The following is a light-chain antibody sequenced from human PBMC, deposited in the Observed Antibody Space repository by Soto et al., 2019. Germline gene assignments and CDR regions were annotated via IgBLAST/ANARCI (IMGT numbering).Light chain of an antibody. V-gene: IGKV1-5*01. CDR2: EAS. CDR1: QSIGSW. Sequence: IHMTQDPSSLSVSVGYRVTITCRASQSIGSWLAWYQQKPGKAPKLLIYEASTLQSGVPSRFSGSGYGTEFNLTISSLQTDDFATYYCQQYDSYSWTFGQGTKVDIK. J-gene: IGKJ1*01. CDR3: QQYDSYSWT.